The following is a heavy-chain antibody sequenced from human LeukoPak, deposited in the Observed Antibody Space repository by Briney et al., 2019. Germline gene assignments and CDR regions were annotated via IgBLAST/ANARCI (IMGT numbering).Heavy chain of an antibody. V-gene: IGHV3-48*01. Sequence: GGSLRLSCAASGFTFKTYYMNWVRQAPGRGLEWLSYISPTSHIIYYADSVKDRFTISRDNAKNSLYLQMNSLRVEDTAVYYCARGDMIVPRYWGQGTLVTVSS. D-gene: IGHD3-22*01. CDR1: GFTFKTYY. CDR3: ARGDMIVPRY. J-gene: IGHJ4*02. CDR2: ISPTSHII.